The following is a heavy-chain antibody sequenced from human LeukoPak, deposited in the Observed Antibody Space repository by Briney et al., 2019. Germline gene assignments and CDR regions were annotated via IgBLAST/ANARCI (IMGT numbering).Heavy chain of an antibody. D-gene: IGHD6-6*01. CDR3: ARLGRIAARPGDYFDY. CDR1: GYNFTNYW. Sequence: GESLKISCKGSGYNFTNYWIGWVRQMPGKGLEWMGIIYPGDSDTRYSPSFQGQVTISADKSISTAYLQWSSLKASDTAMYYCARLGRIAARPGDYFDYWGQGTLVTVSS. CDR2: IYPGDSDT. V-gene: IGHV5-51*01. J-gene: IGHJ4*02.